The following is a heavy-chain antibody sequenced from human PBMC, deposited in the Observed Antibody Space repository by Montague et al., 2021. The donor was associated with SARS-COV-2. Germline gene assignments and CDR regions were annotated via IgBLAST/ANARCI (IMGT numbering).Heavy chain of an antibody. J-gene: IGHJ5*02. CDR1: SGSISSHY. CDR3: ARAVTTGIDWFDP. V-gene: IGHV4-59*11. Sequence: SETLSLTCTVSSGSISSHYWSWIRQPPGKGLEWIGYVNYGGSTNCNPSLKSRVSISLDTSKNQFSLRLNPVTAADTAVYYCARAVTTGIDWFDPWGQGTLVIVSS. D-gene: IGHD4-17*01. CDR2: VNYGGST.